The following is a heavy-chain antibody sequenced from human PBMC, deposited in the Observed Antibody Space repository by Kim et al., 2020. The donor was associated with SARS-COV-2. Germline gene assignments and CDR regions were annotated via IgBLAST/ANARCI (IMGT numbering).Heavy chain of an antibody. V-gene: IGHV1-69*13. CDR3: ARGRITMIVVAPPRNYYYGMDV. CDR2: IIPIFGTA. D-gene: IGHD3-22*01. CDR1: GGTFSSYA. Sequence: SVKVSCKASGGTFSSYAISWVRQAPGQGLEWMGGIIPIFGTANYAQKFQGRVTITADESTSTAYMELSSLRSEDTAVYYCARGRITMIVVAPPRNYYYGMDVWGQGTTVTVSS. J-gene: IGHJ6*02.